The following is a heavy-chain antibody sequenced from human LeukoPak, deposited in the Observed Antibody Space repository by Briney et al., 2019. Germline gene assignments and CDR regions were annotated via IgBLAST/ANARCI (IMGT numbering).Heavy chain of an antibody. Sequence: SVKVSCKASGGTFSSYAISWVRQAPGQGLEWMGRIIPIFGTANYAQKFQGRVTITTDESTSTTYMELSSLRSEDTAVYYCARVSMIVVGSAFDIWGQGTMVTVSS. D-gene: IGHD3-22*01. CDR3: ARVSMIVVGSAFDI. CDR1: GGTFSSYA. CDR2: IIPIFGTA. V-gene: IGHV1-69*05. J-gene: IGHJ3*02.